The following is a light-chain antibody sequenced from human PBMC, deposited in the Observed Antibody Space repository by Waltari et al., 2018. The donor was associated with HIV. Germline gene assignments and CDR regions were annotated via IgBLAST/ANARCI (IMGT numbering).Light chain of an antibody. V-gene: IGLV3-25*03. CDR1: ALSKQY. J-gene: IGLJ2*01. CDR3: QSSDTTASHEL. CDR2: KAT. Sequence: SRDLTQPPSVSVSPGQTARITCSGDALSKQYSYWYQQKAGQAPVLVIFKATGRPSGIPERFSASSAGTTVTLTITSVEAEDEAEYFCQSSDTTASHELFGGGTKLTVL.